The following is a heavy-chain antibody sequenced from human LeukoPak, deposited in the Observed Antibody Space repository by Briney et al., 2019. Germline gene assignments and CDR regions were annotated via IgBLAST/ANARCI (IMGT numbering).Heavy chain of an antibody. CDR1: GGSFSGYY. V-gene: IGHV4-34*01. CDR3: ARERTGETLRYFDWLLRETNTFDY. Sequence: SETLSLTCAVYGGSFSGYYWSWIRQPPGKGLEWIGSIYYSGSTYYNPSLKSRVTISVDTSKNQFSLKLSSVTAADTAVYYCARERTGETLRYFDWLLRETNTFDYWGQGTLVTVSS. J-gene: IGHJ4*02. D-gene: IGHD3-9*01. CDR2: IYYSGST.